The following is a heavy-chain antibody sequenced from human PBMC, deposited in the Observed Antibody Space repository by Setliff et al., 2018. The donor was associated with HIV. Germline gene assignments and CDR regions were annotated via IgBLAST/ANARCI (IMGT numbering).Heavy chain of an antibody. V-gene: IGHV3-15*01. J-gene: IGHJ5*02. CDR2: IKSKTNGGTT. Sequence: GGSLRLSCVGSGFNFAIAWMSWVRQAPGKGLEWVGRIKSKTNGGTTDYAAPVNGRFTISRDDSKNTLYLQMSGLKIEDTAVYYCTTQWAGNWFDPWGQGTLVTVSS. D-gene: IGHD1-26*01. CDR3: TTQWAGNWFDP. CDR1: GFNFAIAW.